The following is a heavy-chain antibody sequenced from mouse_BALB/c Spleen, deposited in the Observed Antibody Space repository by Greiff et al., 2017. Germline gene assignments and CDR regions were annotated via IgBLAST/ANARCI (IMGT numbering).Heavy chain of an antibody. Sequence: EVQLQQSGAELVKPGASVKLSCTASGFNIKDTYMHWVKQRPEQGLEWIGRIDPANGNTKYDPKFQGKATITADTSSNTAYLQLSSLTSEDTAVYYGAIAYYGNYDYAMDYWGQGTSVTVSS. J-gene: IGHJ4*01. CDR3: AIAYYGNYDYAMDY. V-gene: IGHV14-3*02. CDR1: GFNIKDTY. D-gene: IGHD2-10*01. CDR2: IDPANGNT.